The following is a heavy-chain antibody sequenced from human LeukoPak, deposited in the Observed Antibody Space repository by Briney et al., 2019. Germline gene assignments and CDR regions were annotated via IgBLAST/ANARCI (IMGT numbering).Heavy chain of an antibody. J-gene: IGHJ4*02. V-gene: IGHV5-51*01. CDR1: GYSFTSYW. D-gene: IGHD4-23*01. CDR3: ASSDYAYGGNFDY. CDR2: IHPGDSDT. Sequence: GESLKISCKGSGYSFTSYWIGWVRQMPGKGLEWMGIIHPGDSDTRYSPSFQGQVTISADKSISTAYLQWSSLKASDTAMYYCASSDYAYGGNFDYWGQGTLVTVSS.